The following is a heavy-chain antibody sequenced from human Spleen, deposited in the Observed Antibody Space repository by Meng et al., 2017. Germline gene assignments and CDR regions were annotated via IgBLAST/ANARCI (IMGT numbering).Heavy chain of an antibody. CDR2: TYHRTKWYY. CDR3: ARILRPPQPYNSGYFVDWFDP. J-gene: IGHJ5*02. CDR1: GDSVSSNSAA. Sequence: SETLSLTCGISGDSVSSNSAAWNWIRQSPSRGLEWLGRTYHRTKWYYDYAISVKSRITIKPDTSKNQFSLQLNSVTPEDTAVYYCARILRPPQPYNSGYFVDWFDPWGQGTLVTVSS. V-gene: IGHV6-1*01. D-gene: IGHD3-22*01.